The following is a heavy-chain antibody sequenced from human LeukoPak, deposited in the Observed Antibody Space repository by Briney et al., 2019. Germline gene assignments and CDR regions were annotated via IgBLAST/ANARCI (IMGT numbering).Heavy chain of an antibody. D-gene: IGHD1-14*01. V-gene: IGHV3-48*01. CDR2: ISSDGGTI. J-gene: IGHJ5*02. CDR1: GFTVSSNY. CDR3: ARAAQPGFDP. Sequence: PGGSLRLSCAASGFTVSSNYMSWVRQAPGKGLEWVSYISSDGGTIYQADSVKGRFTISRDNAKNSLYLQMNSLRAEDTAVYHCARAAQPGFDPWGQGTLVIVSS.